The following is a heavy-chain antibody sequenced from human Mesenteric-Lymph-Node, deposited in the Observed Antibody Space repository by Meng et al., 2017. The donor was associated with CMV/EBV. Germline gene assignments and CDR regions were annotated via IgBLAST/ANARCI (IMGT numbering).Heavy chain of an antibody. CDR2: ISWNSGSI. Sequence: LTCAASGFTFDDYAMYWVRQAPGKGLEWVSGISWNSGSIGYADSVKGRFIISRDNANLYLQMNSLRPEDTALYYCGKGHYGSGSYYTRREYYYYGMDVWGQGTTVTVSS. V-gene: IGHV3-9*01. D-gene: IGHD3-10*01. CDR1: GFTFDDYA. CDR3: GKGHYGSGSYYTRREYYYYGMDV. J-gene: IGHJ6*02.